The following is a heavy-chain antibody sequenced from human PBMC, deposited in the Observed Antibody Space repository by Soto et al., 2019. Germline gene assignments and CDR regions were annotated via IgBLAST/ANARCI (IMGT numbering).Heavy chain of an antibody. V-gene: IGHV3-15*01. CDR1: GFTFSNAW. CDR3: TTGFLAGTLLYYYYGMDV. CDR2: IKSKTDGGTT. D-gene: IGHD1-1*01. J-gene: IGHJ6*02. Sequence: PGGSLRLSCAASGFTFSNAWMSWVRQAPGKGLEWVGRIKSKTDGGTTDYAAPVKGRFTISRDDSKNTLYLQMNSLKTEDTAVYYCTTGFLAGTLLYYYYGMDVWGQGTTVTVSS.